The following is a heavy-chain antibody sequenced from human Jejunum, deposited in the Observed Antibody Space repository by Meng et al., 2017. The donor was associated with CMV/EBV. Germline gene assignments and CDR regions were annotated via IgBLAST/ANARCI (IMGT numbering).Heavy chain of an antibody. CDR2: IYYTGST. J-gene: IGHJ3*02. CDR1: GGTVSIGSYY. Sequence: TCAVSGGTVSIGSYYWSWIRPPPGKGLEWIGYIYYTGSTDYNPSLKSRVTISRDTSKNQFSLKLSSVTAADTAVYYCARRFFAFNIWGQGTMVTVSS. D-gene: IGHD3-3*01. CDR3: ARRFFAFNI. V-gene: IGHV4-61*01.